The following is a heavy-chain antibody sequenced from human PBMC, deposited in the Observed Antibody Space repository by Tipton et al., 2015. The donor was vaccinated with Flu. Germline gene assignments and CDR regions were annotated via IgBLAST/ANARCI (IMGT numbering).Heavy chain of an antibody. CDR1: GFSFTGYW. Sequence: SLRLSCAVSGFSFTGYWMHWVRQAPGRGLEWVSRIKGDGSSTNYADFVKGRFTISRDNAKRTLYLQMSGLSVEDTAVYYCATLRGSTYDSYIMDFWGQGTTVIVSS. CDR2: IKGDGSST. CDR3: ATLRGSTYDSYIMDF. D-gene: IGHD2/OR15-2a*01. J-gene: IGHJ6*02. V-gene: IGHV3-74*01.